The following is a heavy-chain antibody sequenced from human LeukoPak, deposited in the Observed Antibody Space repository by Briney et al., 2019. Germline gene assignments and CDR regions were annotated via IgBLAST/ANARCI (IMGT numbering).Heavy chain of an antibody. CDR2: IYYSGST. CDR3: ARDPVSSLDAFDI. Sequence: PSETLSLTCTVSGGSISSYYWSWIRQPPGKGLEWIGYIYYSGSTNYNPSLKSRVTISVDTSKNQFSLKLSSVTAADTAVYYCARDPVSSLDAFDIWGQGTMVTVSS. V-gene: IGHV4-59*01. D-gene: IGHD6-6*01. J-gene: IGHJ3*02. CDR1: GGSISSYY.